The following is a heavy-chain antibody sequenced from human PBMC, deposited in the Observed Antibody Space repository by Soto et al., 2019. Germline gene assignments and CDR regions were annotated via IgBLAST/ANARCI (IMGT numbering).Heavy chain of an antibody. CDR3: ARSRALNYDSSGYLKH. Sequence: ASVKVSCKASGYTFTSYGISWVRQAPGQGLEWMGWISAYNGNTNYAQKLQGRVTMTTDTSTSTAYMELRSLRSDDTAVYYCARSRALNYDSSGYLKHWGQGTLVTVSS. CDR2: ISAYNGNT. D-gene: IGHD3-22*01. CDR1: GYTFTSYG. V-gene: IGHV1-18*01. J-gene: IGHJ4*02.